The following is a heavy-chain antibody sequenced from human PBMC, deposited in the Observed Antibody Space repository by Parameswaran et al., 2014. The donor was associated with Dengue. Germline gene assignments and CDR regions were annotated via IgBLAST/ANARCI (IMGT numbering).Heavy chain of an antibody. Sequence: WIRQPPGKGLEWIGEINHSGSTNYNPSLKSRVTISIDTSKNQFSLKLTSVTAADTAVYYCAVVPAASYFDYWGQGTLVTVSS. D-gene: IGHD2-2*01. CDR3: AVVPAASYFDY. J-gene: IGHJ4*02. V-gene: IGHV4-34*01. CDR2: INHSGST.